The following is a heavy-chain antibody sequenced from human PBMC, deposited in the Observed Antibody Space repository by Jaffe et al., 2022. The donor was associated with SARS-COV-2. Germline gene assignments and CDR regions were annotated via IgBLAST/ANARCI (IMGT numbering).Heavy chain of an antibody. D-gene: IGHD3-22*01. CDR2: INHSGST. CDR3: ARARGYYDSSGPYYYGMDV. CDR1: GGSFSGYY. Sequence: QVQLQQWGAGLLKPSETLSLTCAVYGGSFSGYYWSWIRQPPGKGLEWIGEINHSGSTNYNPSLKSRVTISVDTSKNQFSLKLSSVTAADTAVYYCARARGYYDSSGPYYYGMDVWGQGTTVTVSS. V-gene: IGHV4-34*01. J-gene: IGHJ6*02.